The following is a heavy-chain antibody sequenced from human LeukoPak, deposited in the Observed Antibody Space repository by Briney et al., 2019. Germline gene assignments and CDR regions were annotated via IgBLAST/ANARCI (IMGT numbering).Heavy chain of an antibody. Sequence: GGSLRLSCAASGFTFDDYAMHWVRQAPGKGLEWVSGISWNSGSIGYADSVKGRFTISRDNAKNSLYLQMNSRRAEDTALYYCAKVPAGGYDYGDDAFDIWGQGTMVTVSS. V-gene: IGHV3-9*01. CDR2: ISWNSGSI. D-gene: IGHD5-12*01. CDR3: AKVPAGGYDYGDDAFDI. J-gene: IGHJ3*02. CDR1: GFTFDDYA.